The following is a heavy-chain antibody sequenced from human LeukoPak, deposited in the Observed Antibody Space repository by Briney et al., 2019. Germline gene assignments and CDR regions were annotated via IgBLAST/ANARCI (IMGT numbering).Heavy chain of an antibody. V-gene: IGHV4-39*07. CDR2: IYYSGST. J-gene: IGHJ1*01. D-gene: IGHD4-11*01. CDR3: ARGEYSNGDFQL. CDR1: GGSISSSSYY. Sequence: SETLSLTCTVSGGSISSSSYYWGWIRQPPGKGLEWIGSIYYSGSTYYNPSLKSRVTISVDTSKNQFSLKLSSVTAADPAVYYCARGEYSNGDFQLWGQGTLVTVSS.